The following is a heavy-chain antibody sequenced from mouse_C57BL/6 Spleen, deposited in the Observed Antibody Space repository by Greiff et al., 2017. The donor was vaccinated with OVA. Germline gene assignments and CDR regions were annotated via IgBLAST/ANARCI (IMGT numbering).Heavy chain of an antibody. D-gene: IGHD2-14*01. J-gene: IGHJ2*01. CDR3: ARDWVLDY. CDR1: GFTFSSYA. V-gene: IGHV5-4*01. CDR2: ISDGGSYT. Sequence: EVQLVESGGGLVKPGGSLKLSCAASGFTFSSYAMSWVRQTPVKRLEWVATISDGGSYTYYPDNVKGRFTISRDNAKNNLYLQMSHLKSEDTAMYYCARDWVLDYWGQGTTLTVSS.